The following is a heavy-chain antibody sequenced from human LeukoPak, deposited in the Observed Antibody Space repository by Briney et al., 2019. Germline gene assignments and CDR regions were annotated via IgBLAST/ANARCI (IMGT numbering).Heavy chain of an antibody. Sequence: SETLSLTCTVSGGSINHYHWNWIRQPPGKGLEYIGYIYNSGRTFYNPSLKSRVTISADTSKKQFSLKLTSVTAADTAVYYCARGVGGYRFDPWGQGTLVTVSS. D-gene: IGHD1-1*01. CDR2: IYNSGRT. J-gene: IGHJ5*02. CDR1: GGSINHYH. CDR3: ARGVGGYRFDP. V-gene: IGHV4-59*01.